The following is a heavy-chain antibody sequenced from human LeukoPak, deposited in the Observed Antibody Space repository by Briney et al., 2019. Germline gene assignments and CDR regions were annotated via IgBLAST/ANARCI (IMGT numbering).Heavy chain of an antibody. Sequence: GGSLRLSCAASGFTFSSYWVSWVRQAPGKGLEWVANIKQDGSEKYYVDSVKGRFTISRDNAKNSLYLQMNSLRAEDTAVYYCARAGRSGSYYYWGQGTLVTVSS. J-gene: IGHJ4*02. D-gene: IGHD1-26*01. CDR2: IKQDGSEK. CDR1: GFTFSSYW. CDR3: ARAGRSGSYYY. V-gene: IGHV3-7*01.